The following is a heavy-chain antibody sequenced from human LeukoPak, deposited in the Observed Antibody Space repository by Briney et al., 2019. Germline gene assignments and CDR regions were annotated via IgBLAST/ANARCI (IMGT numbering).Heavy chain of an antibody. CDR1: GFTFSSYW. CDR3: ARDYYDSSGYYRY. J-gene: IGHJ4*02. CDR2: INQDGSEK. Sequence: GGSLRLSCAASGFTFSSYWMNWVRQAPGKGLEWVANINQDGSEKYYVDSVRGRFTISRDNAKNSLYLQMNSLRAEDTAVYYCARDYYDSSGYYRYWGQGTLLTVSS. V-gene: IGHV3-7*03. D-gene: IGHD3-22*01.